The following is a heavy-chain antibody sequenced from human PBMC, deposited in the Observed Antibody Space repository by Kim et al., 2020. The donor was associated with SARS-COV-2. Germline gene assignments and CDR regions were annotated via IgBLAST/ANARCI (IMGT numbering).Heavy chain of an antibody. CDR1: GGSISSSSYY. D-gene: IGHD3-10*01. CDR3: ARRVVPNGSGSYYNYY. V-gene: IGHV4-39*01. Sequence: SETLSLTCTVSGGSISSSSYYWGWIRQPPGKGLEWIGSIYYSGSTYYNPSLKSRVTISVDTSKNQFSLKLSSVTAADTAVYYCARRVVPNGSGSYYNYY. J-gene: IGHJ6*01. CDR2: IYYSGST.